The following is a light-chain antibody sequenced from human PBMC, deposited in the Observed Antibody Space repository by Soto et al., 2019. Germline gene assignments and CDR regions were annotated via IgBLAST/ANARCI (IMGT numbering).Light chain of an antibody. CDR1: QSVSSD. CDR3: QQYNNWPRT. V-gene: IGKV3-15*01. Sequence: EIVMTPSPATLSVSPGERATLSCRASQSVSSDLAWYHQKPGQAPRLLIYGASTGATGIPARFSGSGSGTEFTLTINSLQSEDFAVYYCQQYNNWPRTFGQGTKVDIK. J-gene: IGKJ1*01. CDR2: GAS.